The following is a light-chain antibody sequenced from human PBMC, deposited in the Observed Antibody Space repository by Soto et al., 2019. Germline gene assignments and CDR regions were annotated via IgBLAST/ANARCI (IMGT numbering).Light chain of an antibody. V-gene: IGKV1-5*01. Sequence: DIQMTQSPSTLSASVGDRVSIACRASQSISSSLAWYQQKPGKAPKLLIYDASSLESGVPSRFSGSGSGTDFTLSINSLQPHDFATYYCQQYHRYSWTFGQGTKVEIK. CDR3: QQYHRYSWT. J-gene: IGKJ1*01. CDR1: QSISSS. CDR2: DAS.